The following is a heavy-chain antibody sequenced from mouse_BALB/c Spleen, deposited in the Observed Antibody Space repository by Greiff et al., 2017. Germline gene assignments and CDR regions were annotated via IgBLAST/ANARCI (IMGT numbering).Heavy chain of an antibody. J-gene: IGHJ3*01. CDR3: TREYSNYVFAY. V-gene: IGHV1S82*01. CDR1: GYSFTSYW. Sequence: QVLLLQSGAELVRPGASVKLSCKASGYSFTSYWLNWVKQRPGQGLEWIGMIHPSDSETRLNQKFKDKATLTVDKSSSTAYMQLSSTTSEDSAVYYCTREYSNYVFAYWGQGTLVTVSA. CDR2: IHPSDSET. D-gene: IGHD2-5*01.